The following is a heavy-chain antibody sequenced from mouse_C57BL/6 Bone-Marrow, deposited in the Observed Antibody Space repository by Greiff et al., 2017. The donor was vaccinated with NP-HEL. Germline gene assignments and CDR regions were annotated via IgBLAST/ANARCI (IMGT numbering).Heavy chain of an antibody. D-gene: IGHD1-2*01. Sequence: EVKLMESGGGLVQPGGSLKLSCAASGFTFSDYYMYWVRQTPEKRLEWVAYISNGGGSTYYPDTVKGRFTISRDNAKNTLYLQMSRLKSEDTAMYYCARHGDTTAYYAMDYWGQGTSVTVSS. V-gene: IGHV5-12*01. CDR3: ARHGDTTAYYAMDY. CDR2: ISNGGGST. J-gene: IGHJ4*01. CDR1: GFTFSDYY.